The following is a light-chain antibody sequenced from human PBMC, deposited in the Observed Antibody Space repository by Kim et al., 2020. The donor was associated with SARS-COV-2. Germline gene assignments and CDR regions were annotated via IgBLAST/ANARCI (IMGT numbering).Light chain of an antibody. CDR1: ESVGSY. J-gene: IGKJ3*01. Sequence: AIRMTQSPSALSASRGDRVTLTCRASESVGSYLAWYQQKPGKAPHLLVYAASTLQTGVPSRFSGSGSGTNFTLTISCLQSDDFGSYYCQQYYRDPPTFGPGTEVDVK. CDR3: QQYYRDPPT. V-gene: IGKV1-8*01. CDR2: AAS.